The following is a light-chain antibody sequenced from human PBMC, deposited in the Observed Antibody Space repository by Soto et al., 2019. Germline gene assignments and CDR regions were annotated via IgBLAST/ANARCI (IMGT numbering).Light chain of an antibody. CDR2: GAS. CDR1: QSISSGF. Sequence: EVVLTQSPGTLSLSPGGRATLSCRASQSISSGFLAWYQQKPGQAPRLLIYGASSRATGIPDRFSGSGSGTDFTLTISRLEPEDSAVYYCQLLTFGGGTKVEIK. V-gene: IGKV3-20*01. J-gene: IGKJ4*01. CDR3: QLLT.